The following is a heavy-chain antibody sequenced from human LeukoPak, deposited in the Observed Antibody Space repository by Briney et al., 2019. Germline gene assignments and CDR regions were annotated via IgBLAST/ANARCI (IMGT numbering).Heavy chain of an antibody. Sequence: GGSLRLSCAASGFTFSDYYMSWIRQAPGKGLEWVSYISSSGSTIYYADSVKGRFTISRDNAKNSLYLQMNSLRAEDTAVYYCAGHCSGGSCQRVGDYWGQGTLVTVSS. CDR1: GFTFSDYY. D-gene: IGHD2-15*01. CDR3: AGHCSGGSCQRVGDY. J-gene: IGHJ4*02. CDR2: ISSSGSTI. V-gene: IGHV3-11*01.